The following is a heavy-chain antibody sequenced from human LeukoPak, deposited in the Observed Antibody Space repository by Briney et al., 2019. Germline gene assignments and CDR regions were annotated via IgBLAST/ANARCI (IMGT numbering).Heavy chain of an antibody. CDR1: GGSISSYY. V-gene: IGHV4-59*01. CDR3: ARGNFWSGYYPYFDY. D-gene: IGHD3-3*01. Sequence: SETLSLTCTVSGGSISSYYWSWIRQPPGKGLEWIGYIYYSGSTNYNPSLKSRVPISVDTSKNQFSLKLSSVTAADTAVYYCARGNFWSGYYPYFDYWGQGTLVTVSS. CDR2: IYYSGST. J-gene: IGHJ4*02.